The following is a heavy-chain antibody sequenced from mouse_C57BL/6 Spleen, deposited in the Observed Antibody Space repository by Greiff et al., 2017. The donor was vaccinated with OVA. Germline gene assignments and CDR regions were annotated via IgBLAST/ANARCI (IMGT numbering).Heavy chain of an antibody. D-gene: IGHD1-1*01. J-gene: IGHJ1*03. CDR2: IDPSDSDT. Sequence: QVQLQQPGAELVRPGSSVKLSCKASGYTFTSYWMHWVKQRPIQGLEWIGNIDPSDSDTHYNQKFKDKATLTVDKSSSTAYMQLSSLTSEDSAVYYCARRGGYDYYGSPSYWYFDVWGTGTTVTVSS. CDR1: GYTFTSYW. CDR3: ARRGGYDYYGSPSYWYFDV. V-gene: IGHV1-52*01.